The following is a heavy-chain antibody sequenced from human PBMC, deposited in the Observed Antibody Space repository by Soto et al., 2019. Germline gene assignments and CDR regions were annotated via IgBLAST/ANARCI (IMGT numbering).Heavy chain of an antibody. CDR2: ISDSGGNT. J-gene: IGHJ5*02. Sequence: VGSLRLSCAASGFTFSSYSMTWVRQAPGKGLEWVSGISDSGGNTWYADSVKGRFTISRDNSKNTLFLQMNSLRAEDTAVYFCSKWSGFGDAWGQGTLVTVSS. CDR3: SKWSGFGDA. D-gene: IGHD3-10*01. CDR1: GFTFSSYS. V-gene: IGHV3-23*01.